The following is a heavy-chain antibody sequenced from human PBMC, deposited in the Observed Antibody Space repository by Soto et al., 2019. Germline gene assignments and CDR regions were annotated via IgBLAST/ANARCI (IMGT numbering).Heavy chain of an antibody. Sequence: QVQLVESGGGVVQPGRSLRLSCAASGFTFSSYGMHWVRQAPGKGLEWVAVIWYDGSNKYYADSVKGRFTISRDNSKNTLYLQMNSLRADDTAVYYCARRNTVTTSFGMDVWGQGTTVTVSS. CDR3: ARRNTVTTSFGMDV. CDR1: GFTFSSYG. J-gene: IGHJ6*02. V-gene: IGHV3-33*01. D-gene: IGHD4-17*01. CDR2: IWYDGSNK.